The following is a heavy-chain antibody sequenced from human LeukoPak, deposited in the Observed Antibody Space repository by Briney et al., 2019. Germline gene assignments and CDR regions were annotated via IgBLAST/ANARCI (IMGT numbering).Heavy chain of an antibody. J-gene: IGHJ2*01. V-gene: IGHV3-7*01. CDR2: IKQDGSEI. Sequence: RGALRLSCAASGVTLCVYWMSWGRQAPGKGLGWLANIKQDGSEIYYVDSVKGPFTISRDNGKNSLYLQITSLTAADTAVYYCARDQGSTIWGRGTLVTVSS. CDR3: ARDQGSTI. D-gene: IGHD2-15*01. CDR1: GVTLCVYW.